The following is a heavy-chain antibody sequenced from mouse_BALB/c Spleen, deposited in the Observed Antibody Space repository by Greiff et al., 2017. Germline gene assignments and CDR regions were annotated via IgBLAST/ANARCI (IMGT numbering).Heavy chain of an antibody. V-gene: IGHV14-4*02. CDR2: IDPENGDT. Sequence: EVQLQQPGSELVRPGASVKLSCKASGYTFTSYWMHWVKQRPEQGLEWIGWIDPENGDTEYAPKFQGKATMTADTSSNTAYLQLSSLTSEDTAVYYCNEAGYWGQGTTLTVSS. J-gene: IGHJ2*01. CDR1: GYTFTSYW. CDR3: NEAGY.